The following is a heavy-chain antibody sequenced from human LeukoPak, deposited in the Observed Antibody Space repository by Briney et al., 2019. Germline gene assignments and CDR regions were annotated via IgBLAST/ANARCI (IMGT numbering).Heavy chain of an antibody. V-gene: IGHV5-51*01. CDR2: IYPGDSDT. Sequence: PGESLKISFKGSGYRFTSYWIGWVRPMPGKGLEWMGIIYPGDSDTRYSPSFQGQVTISADKSISTAYLQWSSLKASDTAMYYCARQPGIVATKYYYYYMDVWGKGTTVTVSS. D-gene: IGHD5-12*01. CDR3: ARQPGIVATKYYYYYMDV. J-gene: IGHJ6*03. CDR1: GYRFTSYW.